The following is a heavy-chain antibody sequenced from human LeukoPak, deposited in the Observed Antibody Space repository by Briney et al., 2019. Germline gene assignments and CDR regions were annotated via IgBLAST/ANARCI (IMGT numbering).Heavy chain of an antibody. CDR3: ARGGSDFWSGYSKGYFDY. Sequence: QPGGSLRLSCAVSGFTFSSYSMNWVRRAPGKGLEWVSYIGSSVSTRYYADSVKGRFTISRDNGKHSLYLQMNSLRAEDTAVYYCARGGSDFWSGYSKGYFDYWGQGTLVTVSS. CDR1: GFTFSSYS. V-gene: IGHV3-48*01. J-gene: IGHJ4*02. CDR2: IGSSVSTR. D-gene: IGHD3-3*01.